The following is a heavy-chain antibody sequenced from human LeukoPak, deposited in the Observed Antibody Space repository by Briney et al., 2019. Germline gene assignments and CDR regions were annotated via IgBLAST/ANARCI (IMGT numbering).Heavy chain of an antibody. D-gene: IGHD2-21*01. V-gene: IGHV1-18*01. CDR3: ARDFIVVVSSPYYYYGMDV. J-gene: IGHJ6*02. CDR2: ISAYNGNT. CDR1: GYTFTSYG. Sequence: ASVKVSCKASGYTFTSYGISWVRQAPGQGLEWMGWISAYNGNTNYAQKLQGRVTMTTDTSTSTAYMELRSLGSDDTAVYYCARDFIVVVSSPYYYYGMDVWGQGTTVTVSS.